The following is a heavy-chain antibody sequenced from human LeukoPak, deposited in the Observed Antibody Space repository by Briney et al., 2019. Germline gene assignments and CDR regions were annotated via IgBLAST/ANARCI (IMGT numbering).Heavy chain of an antibody. CDR2: ISSNGGST. V-gene: IGHV3-64*01. CDR3: AKDRSGYADY. CDR1: GFTFSSYA. Sequence: GGSLRLSCAAAGFTFSSYAMHWVRQAPGKGLDYVSAISSNGGSTYYANSVKGRFTISRDNSKNTLYLQMGSLRAEDMAVYYCAKDRSGYADYWGQGTLVAVSS. D-gene: IGHD3-3*01. J-gene: IGHJ4*02.